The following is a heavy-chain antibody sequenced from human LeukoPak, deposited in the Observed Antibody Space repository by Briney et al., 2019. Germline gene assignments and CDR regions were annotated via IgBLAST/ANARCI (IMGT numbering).Heavy chain of an antibody. Sequence: PGGSLRLSCAASGFTFSGSAMHWVRQASGKGLEWVGRIRSKANSYATAYAASVKGRFTISRDDSKNTAYLQMNSLKTEDTAVYYCTRTSYDSSGYYDYWGQGTLVTVSS. D-gene: IGHD3-22*01. J-gene: IGHJ4*02. CDR3: TRTSYDSSGYYDY. CDR2: IRSKANSYAT. V-gene: IGHV3-73*01. CDR1: GFTFSGSA.